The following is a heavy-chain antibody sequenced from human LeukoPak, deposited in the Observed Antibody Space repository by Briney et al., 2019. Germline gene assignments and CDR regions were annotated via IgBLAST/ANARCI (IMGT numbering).Heavy chain of an antibody. J-gene: IGHJ6*02. Sequence: SETLSLTCAVYGGSFSNYYWSWIRQPSGKGLEWIGEINHSGSTNYNPSLKSRVTISVDTSKNQFSLKLSSVTAADTAVYYCARWGSGWLGTYYYYGTDVWGQGTTVTVSS. CDR1: GGSFSNYY. CDR3: ARWGSGWLGTYYYYGTDV. V-gene: IGHV4-34*01. D-gene: IGHD6-19*01. CDR2: INHSGST.